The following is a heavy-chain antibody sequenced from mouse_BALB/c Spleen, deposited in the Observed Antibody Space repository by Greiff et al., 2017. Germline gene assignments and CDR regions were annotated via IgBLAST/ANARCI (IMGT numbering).Heavy chain of an antibody. D-gene: IGHD1-1*01. CDR2: IRNKANGYTT. CDR1: GFTFTDYY. J-gene: IGHJ2*01. V-gene: IGHV7-3*02. CDR3: ARDGYGSSYLDY. Sequence: EVQLVESGGGLVQPGGSLRLSCATSGFTFTDYYMSWVRQPPGKALEWLGFIRNKANGYTTEYSASVKGRFTISRDNSQSILYLQMNTLRAEDSATYYYARDGYGSSYLDYWGQGTTLTVSA.